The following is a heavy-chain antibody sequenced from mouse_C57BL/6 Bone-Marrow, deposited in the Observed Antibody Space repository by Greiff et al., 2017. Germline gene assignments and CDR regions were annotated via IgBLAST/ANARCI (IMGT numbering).Heavy chain of an antibody. J-gene: IGHJ4*01. CDR3: TFYDYGQGDY. V-gene: IGHV14-4*01. Sequence: EVKLMESGAELVRPGASVKLSCTASGFNIKEDYMHWVKQRPEQGLEWIGWIDPENGDTEYASKFQGKATITADTSSNTAYLQLSSLTSEDTAVYYCTFYDYGQGDYWGQGTSVTVSS. CDR2: IDPENGDT. D-gene: IGHD2-4*01. CDR1: GFNIKEDY.